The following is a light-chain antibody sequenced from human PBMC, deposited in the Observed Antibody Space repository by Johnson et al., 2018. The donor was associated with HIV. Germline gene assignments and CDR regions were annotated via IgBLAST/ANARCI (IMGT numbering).Light chain of an antibody. V-gene: IGLV1-51*02. J-gene: IGLJ1*01. CDR1: SSNIGNNY. CDR3: GTWDRSLSAGGV. Sequence: QSVLTQPPSVSAAPGQKVTISCSGSSSNIGNNYVSWYQQLTGKAPKLLIYENTKRPSGIPDRFSGSKSGTSATLGITGLQTGDEAVYYCGTWDRSLSAGGVFGTGTKVTVL. CDR2: ENT.